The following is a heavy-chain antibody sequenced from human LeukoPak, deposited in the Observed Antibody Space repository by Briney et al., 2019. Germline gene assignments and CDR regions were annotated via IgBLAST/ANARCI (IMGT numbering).Heavy chain of an antibody. Sequence: GGSLRLSCAASGFTFSDYYMSWIRHAPGKGLEWVSYISSSGSTIYYADSVKGRLTISRDNAKNSLYLQMNSLRAEDTAVYYCARGISKWNWFDPWGQGTLVTVSS. CDR2: ISSSGSTI. CDR3: ARGISKWNWFDP. D-gene: IGHD6-13*01. J-gene: IGHJ5*02. V-gene: IGHV3-11*01. CDR1: GFTFSDYY.